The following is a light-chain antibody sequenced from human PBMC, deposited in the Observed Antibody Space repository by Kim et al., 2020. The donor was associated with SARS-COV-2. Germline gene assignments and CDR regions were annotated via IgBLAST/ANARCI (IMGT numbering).Light chain of an antibody. V-gene: IGLV1-47*01. CDR1: GPGLERNY. Sequence: GQQVTISCSGAGPGLERNYVYWYQHVRGAAPKLLIYRGSNRPSGAPDRFAGSKSDNSASLVISGLRSEDEADYYCAAWDDSLSAYVFGTGTKVTVL. CDR2: RGS. CDR3: AAWDDSLSAYV. J-gene: IGLJ1*01.